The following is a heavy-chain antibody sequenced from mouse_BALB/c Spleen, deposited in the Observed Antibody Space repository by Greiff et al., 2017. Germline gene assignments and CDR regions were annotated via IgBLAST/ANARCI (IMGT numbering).Heavy chain of an antibody. Sequence: VQLVESGPGLVAPSQSLSITCTVSGFSLSRYSVHWVRQPPGKGLEWLGMIWGGGSTDYNSALKSRLSISKDNSKSQVFLKMNSLQTDDTAMYYGARNYNYGSSREMDYWGQGTSVTVSS. J-gene: IGHJ4*01. D-gene: IGHD1-1*01. CDR3: ARNYNYGSSREMDY. CDR2: IWGGGST. V-gene: IGHV2-6-4*01. CDR1: GFSLSRYS.